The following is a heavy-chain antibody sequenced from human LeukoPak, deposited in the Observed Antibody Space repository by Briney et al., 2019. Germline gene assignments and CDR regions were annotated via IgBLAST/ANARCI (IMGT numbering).Heavy chain of an antibody. D-gene: IGHD1-7*01. CDR1: GFTFNTFN. Sequence: PGGSLRLSCAASGFTFNTFNMNWVRQAPGKGLEWVSSITSGGDYIYYADSVKGRFTTSRDNAKNTLYLQMGSLRAEDMAVYYCARGRGFGWNYVSSVDYWGQGTLVTVSS. CDR3: ARGRGFGWNYVSSVDY. J-gene: IGHJ4*02. CDR2: ITSGGDYI. V-gene: IGHV3-21*01.